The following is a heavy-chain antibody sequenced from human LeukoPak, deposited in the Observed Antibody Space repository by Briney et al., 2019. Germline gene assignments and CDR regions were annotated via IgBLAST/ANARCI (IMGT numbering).Heavy chain of an antibody. V-gene: IGHV4-39*07. CDR3: ARGDLRHYNWFDP. D-gene: IGHD2-21*02. CDR2: IYYSGST. CDR1: GGFISSSSYY. Sequence: SETLSLTCTVSGGFISSSSYYWGWIRQPPGKGLEWIGSIYYSGSTYYNPSLKSRVTISVDTSKNQFSLKLSSVTAADTAVYYCARGDLRHYNWFDPWGQGTLVTVSS. J-gene: IGHJ5*02.